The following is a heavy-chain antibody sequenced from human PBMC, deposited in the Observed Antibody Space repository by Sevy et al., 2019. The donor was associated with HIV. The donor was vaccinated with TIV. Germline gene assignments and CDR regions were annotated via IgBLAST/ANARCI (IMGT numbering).Heavy chain of an antibody. D-gene: IGHD3-10*01. CDR3: ARRRYFYASGWKDVLDI. CDR2: INHGEIT. J-gene: IGHJ3*02. V-gene: IGHV4-34*01. Sequence: SETLSLTCGVYGGSFSGHYWSWLRQTPEKGLEWIGEINHGEITDYNPSLESRVTMSIDTSKNQFSLKLKSVTDADTAVYYCARRRYFYASGWKDVLDIWGQCTLVTVSS. CDR1: GGSFSGHY.